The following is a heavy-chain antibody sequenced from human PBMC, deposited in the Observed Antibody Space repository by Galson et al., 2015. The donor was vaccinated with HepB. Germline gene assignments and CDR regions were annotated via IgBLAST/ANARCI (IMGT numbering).Heavy chain of an antibody. Sequence: SVKVSCKASGYTFTGYYMHWVRQAPGQGLEWMGWINPNSGGTNYAQKFQGRVTITADKSTSTAYMELSSLRSEDTAVYYCARGKGRDGYKYFDYWGQGTLVTVSS. J-gene: IGHJ4*02. CDR3: ARGKGRDGYKYFDY. V-gene: IGHV1-2*02. CDR2: INPNSGGT. D-gene: IGHD5-24*01. CDR1: GYTFTGYY.